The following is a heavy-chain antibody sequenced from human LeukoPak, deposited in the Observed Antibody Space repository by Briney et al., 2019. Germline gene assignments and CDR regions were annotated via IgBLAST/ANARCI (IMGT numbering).Heavy chain of an antibody. CDR2: MNPNSGNT. CDR1: GYTFTSYD. CDR3: YPSPAVYQRKLRRWFDP. Sequence: GASVKVSCKASGYTFTSYDINWVRQATGQGLEWVGWMNPNSGNTGYAQKFQGRVTMTRNTSISTAYMELSSLRSEDTAVYYCYPSPAVYQRKLRRWFDPWGQGTLVTVSS. D-gene: IGHD1-7*01. V-gene: IGHV1-8*01. J-gene: IGHJ5*02.